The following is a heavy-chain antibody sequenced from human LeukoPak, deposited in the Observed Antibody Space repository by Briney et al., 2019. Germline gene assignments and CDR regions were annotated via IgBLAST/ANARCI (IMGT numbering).Heavy chain of an antibody. V-gene: IGHV3-7*03. D-gene: IGHD4-23*01. CDR3: AREHPGYGGNPYFNY. J-gene: IGHJ4*02. CDR2: TKQDGSEK. Sequence: GGSLRLSCAVSRFTFSSYCMCWVRQAPGQGLEWVANTKQDGSEKHYVDSVKSPLTTTRDNAKNSMYLQMNSLRAEDTAVHYCAREHPGYGGNPYFNYWGQRNPGTVSS. CDR1: RFTFSSYC.